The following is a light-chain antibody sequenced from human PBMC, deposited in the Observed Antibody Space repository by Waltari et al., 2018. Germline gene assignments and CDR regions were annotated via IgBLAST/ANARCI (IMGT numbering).Light chain of an antibody. V-gene: IGKV3-11*01. Sequence: LVLTQSLATLFLSLGEMATLSCRASESVSRYLAWYQQKPGQAPRLLIYEASNRATGIPARFSGSGSGTDFTLTISSLEPEDFAVYYCQHRSDWPLTFGGGTKVEIK. CDR2: EAS. CDR1: ESVSRY. CDR3: QHRSDWPLT. J-gene: IGKJ4*01.